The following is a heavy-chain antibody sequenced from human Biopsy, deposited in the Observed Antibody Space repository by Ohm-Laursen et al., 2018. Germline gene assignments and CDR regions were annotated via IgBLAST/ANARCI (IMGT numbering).Heavy chain of an antibody. D-gene: IGHD3-10*01. CDR2: FSSSSDNI. J-gene: IGHJ6*02. CDR1: GFTLSSYS. V-gene: IGHV3-21*01. CDR3: ARSRGSSGIATIYYYGMDV. Sequence: GSLRLSCSASGFTLSSYSMNWVRQTPGKGLEWVSTFSSSSDNIYYVDSVKGRFTISRDNAKNPLYLQMNSLRAEDTAVYYCARSRGSSGIATIYYYGMDVWGQGTTVTVSS.